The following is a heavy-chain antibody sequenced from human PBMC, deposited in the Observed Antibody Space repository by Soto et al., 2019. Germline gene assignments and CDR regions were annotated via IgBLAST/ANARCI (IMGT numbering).Heavy chain of an antibody. Sequence: PGGSLRLSCAASGFTFSSYSMNWVRQAPGKGLEWVSSISSSSSYIYYADSVKGRFTISRDNAKNSLYLQMNSLRAEDTAIYYCARALGYCSGGTCYSAYWGQGTLVTVSS. D-gene: IGHD2-15*01. J-gene: IGHJ4*02. CDR2: ISSSSSYI. CDR3: ARALGYCSGGTCYSAY. CDR1: GFTFSSYS. V-gene: IGHV3-21*01.